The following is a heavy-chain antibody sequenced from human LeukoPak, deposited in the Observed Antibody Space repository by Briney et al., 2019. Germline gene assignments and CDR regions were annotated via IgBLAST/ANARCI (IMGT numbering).Heavy chain of an antibody. CDR3: AGDGQWLS. D-gene: IGHD6-19*01. CDR2: INHSGST. J-gene: IGHJ5*02. CDR1: GGSFSGYY. V-gene: IGHV4-34*01. Sequence: SETLSLTCAVYGGSFSGYYWSWIRQPPGKGLEWIGEINHSGSTNYNPSLKSRVTISVDTSKNQFSLKLSSVTAADTAVYYCAGDGQWLSWGQGTLVTVSS.